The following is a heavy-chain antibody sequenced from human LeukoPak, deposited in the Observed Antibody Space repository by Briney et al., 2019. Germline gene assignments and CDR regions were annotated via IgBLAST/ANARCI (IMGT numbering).Heavy chain of an antibody. CDR2: IYTSGGT. CDR3: ARVGLDPRIAYFAY. D-gene: IGHD2-21*01. J-gene: IGHJ4*02. V-gene: IGHV4-61*02. Sequence: PSETLSLTCTVSGGSIRSGRYYWSWIRQPAGKGLEWIGGIYTSGGTNYNPSLKSRVTISVDTSKNQFSLKLRSVTAADTAVYYCARVGLDPRIAYFAYWGQGTLVTVSS. CDR1: GGSIRSGRYY.